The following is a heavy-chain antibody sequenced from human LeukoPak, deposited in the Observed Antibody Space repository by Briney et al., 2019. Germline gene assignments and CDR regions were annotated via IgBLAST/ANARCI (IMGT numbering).Heavy chain of an antibody. CDR3: AREAWYYYDSSGYHQHLPFDY. D-gene: IGHD3-22*01. V-gene: IGHV4-4*07. CDR2: IYTSGST. Sequence: SETLSLTCTVSGGSISSYYWSWIRQPAGKGLEWIGRIYTSGSTNYNPSLKSRVTMSVDTSKNQFSLKLSSVTAADTAVYYCAREAWYYYDSSGYHQHLPFDYWGQGTLVTVSS. J-gene: IGHJ4*02. CDR1: GGSISSYY.